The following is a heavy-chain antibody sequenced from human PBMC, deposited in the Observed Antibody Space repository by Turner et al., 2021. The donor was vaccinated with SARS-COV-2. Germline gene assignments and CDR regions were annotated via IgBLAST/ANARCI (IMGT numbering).Heavy chain of an antibody. J-gene: IGHJ4*02. CDR3: AKQQGLYSNPMYYFDY. CDR2: TSYDGSNK. CDR1: GFTFSRYG. D-gene: IGHD4-4*01. Sequence: QVQLVEAGGGVVQPGRSLRLSCAASGFTFSRYGLHWVRQAPGKGLEWVAVTSYDGSNKYYADSVKGRFTSSRDNSKNTLYLQMNSLRAEDTAVYYCAKQQGLYSNPMYYFDYWGQGTLVTVSS. V-gene: IGHV3-30*18.